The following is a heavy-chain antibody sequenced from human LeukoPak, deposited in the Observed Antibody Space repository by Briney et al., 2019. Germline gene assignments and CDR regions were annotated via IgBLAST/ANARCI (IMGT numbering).Heavy chain of an antibody. CDR2: IYPGDSDT. CDR3: ARVGVRGVNGRAYFDY. D-gene: IGHD3-10*01. V-gene: IGHV5-51*01. J-gene: IGHJ4*02. Sequence: GESPRISCQGSGYSFSSYWIGWVRQMPGKGLEWMGIIYPGDSDTTYSPSFQGQVTFSADKSISTAYLQWNSLKASDTAIYYCARVGVRGVNGRAYFDYWGQGTLLTVSS. CDR1: GYSFSSYW.